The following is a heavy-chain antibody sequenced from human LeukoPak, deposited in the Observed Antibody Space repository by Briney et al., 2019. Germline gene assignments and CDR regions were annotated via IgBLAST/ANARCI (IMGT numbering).Heavy chain of an antibody. CDR3: ARETLTTSRWFDP. D-gene: IGHD4-17*01. Sequence: SRIRQPPGKGLEWIGYIYYSGSTYYNPSLKSRVTISVDTSKNQFSLKLSSVTAADTAVYYCARETLTTSRWFDPWGQGTLVTVSS. V-gene: IGHV4-30-4*01. J-gene: IGHJ5*02. CDR2: IYYSGST.